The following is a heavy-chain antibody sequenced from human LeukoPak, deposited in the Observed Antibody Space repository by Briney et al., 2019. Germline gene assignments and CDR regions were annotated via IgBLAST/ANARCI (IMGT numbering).Heavy chain of an antibody. CDR2: IKHSGST. V-gene: IGHV4-34*01. Sequence: PSETLSLTCAVYGGSFSGYYWSWIRQPPGKGLEWIGEIKHSGSTNYNPSLKSQVTISVDTSKNQFSLKLSSVTAADTAVYYCARDPRVGLYYYYYGMDVWDQGTTVTVSS. CDR1: GGSFSGYY. CDR3: ARDPRVGLYYYYYGMDV. J-gene: IGHJ6*02.